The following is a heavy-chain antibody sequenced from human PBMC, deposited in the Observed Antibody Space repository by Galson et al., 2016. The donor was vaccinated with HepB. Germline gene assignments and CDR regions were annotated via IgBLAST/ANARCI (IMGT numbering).Heavy chain of an antibody. V-gene: IGHV1-18*01. J-gene: IGHJ3*02. CDR3: ARDVNYAFDI. CDR1: GYTFTTFG. Sequence: SVKVSCKASGYTFTTFGVSWVRQAPGQGLEWMGWVSGHKGNINYAQKFQGRVSMTTDTSTSTAYMELRSLTSDDTAVYFCARDVNYAFDIWGQGTMVTVSS. D-gene: IGHD1-1*01. CDR2: VSGHKGNI.